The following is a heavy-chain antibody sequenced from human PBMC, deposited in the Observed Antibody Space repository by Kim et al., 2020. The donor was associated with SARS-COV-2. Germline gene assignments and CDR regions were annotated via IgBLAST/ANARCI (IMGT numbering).Heavy chain of an antibody. CDR1: GFSFTSYW. CDR3: ARQGLTVTSPGYYYYGMDD. J-gene: IGHJ6*02. Sequence: GGSLRLSCKGSGFSFTSYWIGWVRQIPGKGLEWMGIIYPGDADTRYSPSFQGQFTISADKSTSTAYLQWSSLKASDTAMYYCARQGLTVTSPGYYYYGMDDWGQGTTVTVSS. D-gene: IGHD4-17*01. V-gene: IGHV5-51*01. CDR2: IYPGDADT.